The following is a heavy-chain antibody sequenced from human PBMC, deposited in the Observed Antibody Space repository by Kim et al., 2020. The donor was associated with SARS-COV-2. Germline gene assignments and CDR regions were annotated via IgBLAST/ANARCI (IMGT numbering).Heavy chain of an antibody. V-gene: IGHV3-64D*06. D-gene: IGHD6-13*01. CDR3: VRCPGGSWYSYYYYGMDV. J-gene: IGHJ6*02. Sequence: GGSLRLSCSASGFTFSSYAMHWVRQAPGKGLEYVSAISSNGGSTYYADSVKGRFTISRDNSKNTLYLQMSSLRAEDTAVYYCVRCPGGSWYSYYYYGMDVWGQGTTVTVSS. CDR1: GFTFSSYA. CDR2: ISSNGGST.